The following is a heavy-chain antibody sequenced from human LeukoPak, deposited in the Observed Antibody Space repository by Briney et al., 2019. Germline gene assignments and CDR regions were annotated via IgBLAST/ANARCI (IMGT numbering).Heavy chain of an antibody. CDR1: GFTFSSYG. Sequence: GGSLRLSYAASGFTFSSYGMHWVRQAPGKGLEWVAVIWYDGSNKYYADSVKGRFTISRDNSKNTLYLQMNSLRAEDTAVYYCARSDSGYGHLDYWGQGTLVTVSS. V-gene: IGHV3-33*01. J-gene: IGHJ4*02. CDR2: IWYDGSNK. CDR3: ARSDSGYGHLDY. D-gene: IGHD5-12*01.